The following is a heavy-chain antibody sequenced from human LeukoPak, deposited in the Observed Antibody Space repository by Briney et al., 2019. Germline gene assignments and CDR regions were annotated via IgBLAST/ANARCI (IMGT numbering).Heavy chain of an antibody. CDR2: INPNNNGT. J-gene: IGHJ6*02. Sequence: ASVKVSCKASGYTFTGYYMHWVRQAPGQGLEWMGRINPNNNGTNYAQKFQGRVTMTSNTSISTAYMELIRLTSDDTAVYYCAREGSQSGMDVWGQGTTVTVSS. D-gene: IGHD2-15*01. CDR3: AREGSQSGMDV. V-gene: IGHV1-2*06. CDR1: GYTFTGYY.